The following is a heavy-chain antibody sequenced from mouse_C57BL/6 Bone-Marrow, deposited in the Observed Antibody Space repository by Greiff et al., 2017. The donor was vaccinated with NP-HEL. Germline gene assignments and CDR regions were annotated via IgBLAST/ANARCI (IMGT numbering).Heavy chain of an antibody. CDR2: IDPENGDT. V-gene: IGHV14-4*01. CDR1: GFNIKDDY. CDR3: TTWGDYHYYAMDY. D-gene: IGHD2-4*01. Sequence: VQLKQSGAELVRPGASVKLSCTASGFNIKDDYMHWVKQRPEQGLEWIGWIDPENGDTEYASKFQGKATITADTSSNTAYLPLSSLTSEDTAVYYCTTWGDYHYYAMDYWGQGTSVTVSS. J-gene: IGHJ4*01.